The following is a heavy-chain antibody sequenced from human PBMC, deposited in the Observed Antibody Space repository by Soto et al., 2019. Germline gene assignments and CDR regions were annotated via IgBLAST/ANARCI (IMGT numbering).Heavy chain of an antibody. D-gene: IGHD5-18*01. CDR1: GFSLTTSGVG. CDR2: IYWDDDK. Sequence: QITLKESGPTRVKSTQTLALTCTFSGFSLTTSGVGVGWIRKTPGKALEWLAVIYWDDDKRYNPSLKNRLTITKDTSKNQVVLIMADVDPVDTATYFCAHRGYMYGNWDHGYFDYWGQGTLVTVSS. J-gene: IGHJ4*02. V-gene: IGHV2-5*02. CDR3: AHRGYMYGNWDHGYFDY.